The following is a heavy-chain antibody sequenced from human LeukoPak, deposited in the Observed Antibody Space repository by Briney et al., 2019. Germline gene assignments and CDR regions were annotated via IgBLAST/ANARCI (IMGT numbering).Heavy chain of an antibody. CDR1: GFTFDDYG. CDR2: IYWNGGST. J-gene: IGHJ3*02. V-gene: IGHV3-20*04. CDR3: ARDRDSSGYSNDAFDI. Sequence: PGGSLRLSCAASGFTFDDYGMSWVRQAPGKGLEWVSGIYWNGGSTGYADSVKGRFTISRDNAENSLYLQMNSLRAEDTALYYRARDRDSSGYSNDAFDIWGQGTMVTVSS. D-gene: IGHD3-22*01.